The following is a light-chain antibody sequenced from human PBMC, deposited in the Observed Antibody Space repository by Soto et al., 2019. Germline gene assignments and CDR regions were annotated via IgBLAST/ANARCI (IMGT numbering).Light chain of an antibody. Sequence: IEVTQATYSLSASVGDRVTITCRTSQDIRNDLGWHQQKPGKAPKLVIYAASTLQSGVPSRFSGSGSGTDFTLTISCLQSDDFATYYCRPYYSYRTFGQGTKVDIK. CDR1: QDIRND. CDR2: AAS. J-gene: IGKJ1*01. CDR3: RPYYSYRT. V-gene: IGKV1-17*01.